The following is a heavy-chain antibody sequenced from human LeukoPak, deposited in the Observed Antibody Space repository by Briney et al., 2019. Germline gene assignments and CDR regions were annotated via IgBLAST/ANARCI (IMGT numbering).Heavy chain of an antibody. CDR3: ARGGGYSYGKIDY. V-gene: IGHV3-11*04. CDR2: ISRSGSTK. J-gene: IGHJ4*02. Sequence: GGSLRLSCAASGFTFSDYNMRWIRQAPGKGLEWVSSISRSGSTKYYADSVKGRFTISRDNAKNSLYLQMNSLRAEDTAVYYCARGGGYSYGKIDYWGQGTLVTVSS. CDR1: GFTFSDYN. D-gene: IGHD5-18*01.